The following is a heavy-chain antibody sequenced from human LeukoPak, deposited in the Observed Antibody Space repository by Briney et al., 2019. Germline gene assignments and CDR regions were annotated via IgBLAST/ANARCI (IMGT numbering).Heavy chain of an antibody. CDR1: GGSISSGDYY. CDR2: IYYSGST. V-gene: IGHV4-30-4*01. Sequence: PSQTLSLTCTVSGGSISSGDYYWSWIRQPPGKGLEWIGYIYYSGSTYYNPSLKSRVTISVDTSKNQFSLKLSSVTGADTAVYYCVRGGAGSYYGTTFDPWGQGTLVTVSS. J-gene: IGHJ5*02. D-gene: IGHD3-10*01. CDR3: VRGGAGSYYGTTFDP.